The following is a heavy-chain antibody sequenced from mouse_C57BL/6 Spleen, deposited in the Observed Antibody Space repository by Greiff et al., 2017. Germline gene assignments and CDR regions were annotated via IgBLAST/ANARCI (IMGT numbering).Heavy chain of an antibody. Sequence: LKQPGAELVKPGASVKMSCKASGYTFTSYWITWVKQRPGQGLEWIGDIYPGSGSTNYNEKFKSKATLTVDTSSSTAYMQLSSLTSEDSAVYYCASEGSGSHDYWGQGTTLTVSS. CDR2: IYPGSGST. CDR3: ASEGSGSHDY. V-gene: IGHV1-55*01. J-gene: IGHJ2*01. D-gene: IGHD3-2*02. CDR1: GYTFTSYW.